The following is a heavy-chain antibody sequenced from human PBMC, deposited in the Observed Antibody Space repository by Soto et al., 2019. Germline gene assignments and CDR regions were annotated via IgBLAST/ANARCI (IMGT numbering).Heavy chain of an antibody. V-gene: IGHV1-18*01. CDR1: GYTFTSYG. CDR3: ARGVRYLGDLDY. D-gene: IGHD3-9*01. Sequence: ASVKVSCKASGYTFTSYGISWVRQAPGQGLEWMGWISAYNGNTNYAQKLQGRVTMTTDTSTSTVYMELSSLRSEDTAVYYCARGVRYLGDLDYWGQGALVTVSS. J-gene: IGHJ4*02. CDR2: ISAYNGNT.